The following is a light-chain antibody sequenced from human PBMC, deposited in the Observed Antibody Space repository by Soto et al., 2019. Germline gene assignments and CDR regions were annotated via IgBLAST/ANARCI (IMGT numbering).Light chain of an antibody. V-gene: IGLV2-8*01. CDR1: SSDVGGYND. Sequence: QSVLTQPTSASGSPGQSVTISCTGTSSDVGGYNDVSWYQQHPGKAPKLMLYEVNKRPSGVPGRISGSKSGNTASLTVSGLQTDDAAYYYCSSYAGSNNLVFGGGTKLTVL. CDR3: SSYAGSNNLV. CDR2: EVN. J-gene: IGLJ2*01.